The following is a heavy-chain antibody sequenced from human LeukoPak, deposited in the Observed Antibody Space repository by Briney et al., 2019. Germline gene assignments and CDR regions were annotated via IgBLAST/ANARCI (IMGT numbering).Heavy chain of an antibody. D-gene: IGHD5-18*01. J-gene: IGHJ3*02. CDR3: ARSNFGYSYGYNAFDI. Sequence: GGSLRLSCAASGFTFSSYAMSWVRQAPGKGLEWVSAISGSGGSTYYADSVKGRFTISRDNSKNTLYLQMNSLRAEDTAVYYCARSNFGYSYGYNAFDICGQGTMVTVSS. CDR2: ISGSGGST. CDR1: GFTFSSYA. V-gene: IGHV3-23*01.